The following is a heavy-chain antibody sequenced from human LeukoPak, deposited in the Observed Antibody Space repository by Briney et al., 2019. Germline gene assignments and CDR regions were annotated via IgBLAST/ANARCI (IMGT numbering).Heavy chain of an antibody. J-gene: IGHJ4*02. CDR1: GGSVSNAGYY. Sequence: PSETLSLTCTVSGGSVSNAGYYWTWIRQPPGKGLEWIGHVSSSGTNYNPSLKSRVTMSVDKSKNQFSLSLSSVTAADTAVYHCARGLYSSDAYWGQGILVTVSS. CDR2: VSSSGT. CDR3: ARGLYSSDAY. V-gene: IGHV4-61*08. D-gene: IGHD6-19*01.